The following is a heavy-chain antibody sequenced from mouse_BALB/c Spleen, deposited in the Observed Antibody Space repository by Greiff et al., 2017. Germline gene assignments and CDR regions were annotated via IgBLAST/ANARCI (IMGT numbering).Heavy chain of an antibody. CDR2: ISYSGSS. J-gene: IGHJ3*01. CDR1: GYSITSDYA. CDR3: ARLSY. V-gene: IGHV3-2*02. Sequence: ESGPGLVKPSQSLSLTCTVTGYSITSDYAWNWIRQFPGNKLEWMGYISYSGSSSYNPSLKSRISITRDTSKNQFFLQLNSVTTEDTATYYCARLSYWGQGTLVTVSA.